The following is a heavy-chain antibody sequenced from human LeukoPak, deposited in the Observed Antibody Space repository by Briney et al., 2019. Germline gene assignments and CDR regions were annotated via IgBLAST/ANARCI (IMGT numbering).Heavy chain of an antibody. CDR1: GYTLTELS. J-gene: IGHJ6*03. Sequence: ASVKVSCKVSGYTLTELSMHWVRQAPGKGLEWMGGFDPEDGETIYAQKFQGRVTMTEDTSTDTAYMELSSLRSEDTAVYYCAREGGSGTNYYYYYYMDVWGKGTTVTVSS. V-gene: IGHV1-24*01. CDR2: FDPEDGET. D-gene: IGHD1-26*01. CDR3: AREGGSGTNYYYYYYMDV.